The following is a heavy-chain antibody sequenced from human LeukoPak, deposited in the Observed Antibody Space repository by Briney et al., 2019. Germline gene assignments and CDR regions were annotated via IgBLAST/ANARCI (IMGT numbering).Heavy chain of an antibody. CDR3: ARGLQETLAWLQAFSAFDI. Sequence: ASVKVSCKTSGYTFTSYGISWVRQAPGQGLEWRGWISAYNGNTNYAQKFQGRVTMTTHTSTSTAYMNLRSLRSEHTAVYYCARGLQETLAWLQAFSAFDIWGQGPMVPVSS. CDR2: ISAYNGNT. CDR1: GYTFTSYG. V-gene: IGHV1-18*01. J-gene: IGHJ3*02. D-gene: IGHD5-24*01.